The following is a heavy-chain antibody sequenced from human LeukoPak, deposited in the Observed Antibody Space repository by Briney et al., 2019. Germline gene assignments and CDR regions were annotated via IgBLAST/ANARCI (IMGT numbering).Heavy chain of an antibody. CDR2: KDYSGST. D-gene: IGHD6-13*01. CDR1: GGSISSSSYY. CDR3: ARVYYSSSYDYWYFDL. J-gene: IGHJ2*01. Sequence: PSETLSLTCTVSGGSISSSSYYWGWIRQPPGKGLEWIGYKDYSGSTNYNRSLKSRVTISVDTSKNQFSLKLSSVTAADTAVYYCARVYYSSSYDYWYFDLWGRGTLVTVSS. V-gene: IGHV4-61*05.